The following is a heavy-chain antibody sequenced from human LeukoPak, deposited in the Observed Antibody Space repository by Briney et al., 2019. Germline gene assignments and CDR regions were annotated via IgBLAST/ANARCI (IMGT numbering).Heavy chain of an antibody. Sequence: PGGSLRLSCAASGFTFSDYYMSWIRQAPGKGLEWVTIISYDGSKKYYADYVKGRFTISRDNSKKTLYLQMNSLRAEDTAVYYCARNFRDGYNNSFDYWGQGTLATVSS. CDR2: ISYDGSKK. CDR3: ARNFRDGYNNSFDY. V-gene: IGHV3-30*03. J-gene: IGHJ4*02. CDR1: GFTFSDYY. D-gene: IGHD5-24*01.